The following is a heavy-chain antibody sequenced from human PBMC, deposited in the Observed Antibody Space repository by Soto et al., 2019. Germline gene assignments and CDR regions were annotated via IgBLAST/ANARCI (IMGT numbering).Heavy chain of an antibody. V-gene: IGHV3-30-3*02. J-gene: IGHJ5*02. Sequence: GGFLRLSCAASGFSFTTYAMHWVRQAPGKGLEWVAVISDDGSIKYYADSVKGRFTISRDNSKNTVYLQMNSLRADDTALYYCAKNSGWFNTWGQGALVTVSS. CDR3: AKNSGWFNT. CDR1: GFSFTTYA. CDR2: ISDDGSIK. D-gene: IGHD3-10*01.